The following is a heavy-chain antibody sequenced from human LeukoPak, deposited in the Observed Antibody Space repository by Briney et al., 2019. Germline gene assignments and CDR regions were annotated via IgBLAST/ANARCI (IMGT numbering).Heavy chain of an antibody. V-gene: IGHV3-48*04. D-gene: IGHD3-3*01. CDR3: ARGGSTIFGVAPS. Sequence: PGGSLRLSCAASGFTFSSYSMNWVRQAPGKGLEWVSYISSSSSTIYYADSVKGRFTISRDNAKNSLYLQMNSLRAEDTAVYYCARGGSTIFGVAPSWGQGTLVTISS. CDR2: ISSSSSTI. CDR1: GFTFSSYS. J-gene: IGHJ4*02.